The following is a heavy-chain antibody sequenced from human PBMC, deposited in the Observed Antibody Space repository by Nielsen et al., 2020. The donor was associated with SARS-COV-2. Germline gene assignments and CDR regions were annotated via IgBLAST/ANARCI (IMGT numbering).Heavy chain of an antibody. CDR1: GYTFTSYD. J-gene: IGHJ6*03. Sequence: ASVKVSCKASGYTFTSYDINWVRQATGQRLEWMGWMNPNSGNTGYAQKFQGRVTMTRNTSISTAYMELSSLRSEDTAVYYCATSYGSYYDILTGYPSYYYYYYMDVWGKGTTVTVSS. CDR2: MNPNSGNT. D-gene: IGHD3-9*01. CDR3: ATSYGSYYDILTGYPSYYYYYYMDV. V-gene: IGHV1-8*01.